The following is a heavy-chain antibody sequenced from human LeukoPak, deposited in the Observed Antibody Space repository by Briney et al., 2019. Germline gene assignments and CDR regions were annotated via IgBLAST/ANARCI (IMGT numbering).Heavy chain of an antibody. CDR1: GYTFTGYY. CDR2: INPNSGGT. J-gene: IGHJ4*02. D-gene: IGHD6-25*01. CDR3: ARPGYTSGWIRGDFGH. V-gene: IGHV1-2*02. Sequence: ASVKVSCKASGYTFTGYYIHWVRQAPGQGLEWMGWINPNSGGTSYARRFQGRVTMTRDTSISTAYMELSSLRSDDTAVYYCARPGYTSGWIRGDFGHWGLGTLVTVS.